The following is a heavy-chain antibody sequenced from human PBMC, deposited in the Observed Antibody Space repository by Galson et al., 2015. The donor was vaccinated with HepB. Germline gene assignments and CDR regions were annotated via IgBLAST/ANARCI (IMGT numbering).Heavy chain of an antibody. D-gene: IGHD3-3*01. CDR3: AGPLRFLVPHDY. V-gene: IGHV3-48*04. CDR2: ISSSSNTI. J-gene: IGHJ4*02. Sequence: SLRLSCAASGLTFSDYSMNWVRQAPGKGLEWVAYISSSSNTIYYADSVKGRFTISSDNAKKSLYLQMNTLRAEDTAVYYCAGPLRFLVPHDYWGQGTLVTVSS. CDR1: GLTFSDYS.